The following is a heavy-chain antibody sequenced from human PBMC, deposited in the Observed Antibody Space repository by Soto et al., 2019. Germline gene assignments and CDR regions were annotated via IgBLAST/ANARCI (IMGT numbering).Heavy chain of an antibody. CDR1: GYTFTSYY. J-gene: IGHJ4*02. Sequence: ASVKVSCKASGYTFTSYYMHWVRQAPGQGLEWMGIINPSGGSTSYAQKFQGRVTMTRDTSTSTVYMELSSLRSEDTAVYYCASRFRGDDTDTTIFGVVLTLALRYCGQGTLVTVFS. CDR2: INPSGGST. CDR3: ASRFRGDDTDTTIFGVVLTLALRY. D-gene: IGHD3-3*01. V-gene: IGHV1-46*03.